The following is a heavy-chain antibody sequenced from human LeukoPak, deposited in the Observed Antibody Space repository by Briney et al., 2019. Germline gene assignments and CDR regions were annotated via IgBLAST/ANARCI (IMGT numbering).Heavy chain of an antibody. D-gene: IGHD3-9*01. CDR1: GGSISSSY. Sequence: SETLSLTCTVSGGSISSSYWSWIRLPPGRGLESIGYIYYSGSTNSNPSLKSRVTISVDTSKNQFSLKLSSVTAADTAVYYCARGAGTRILTGYYYWGQGTLVTVSS. J-gene: IGHJ4*02. CDR2: IYYSGST. CDR3: ARGAGTRILTGYYY. V-gene: IGHV4-59*01.